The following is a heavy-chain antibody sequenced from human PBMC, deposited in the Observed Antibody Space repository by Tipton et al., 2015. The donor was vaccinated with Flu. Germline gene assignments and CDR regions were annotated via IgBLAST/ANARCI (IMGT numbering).Heavy chain of an antibody. CDR1: GGSISNYY. CDR3: ARLSYYDVDLKNFYFDY. V-gene: IGHV4-59*08. CDR2: IYYSGNT. D-gene: IGHD3-10*02. Sequence: TLSLTCTVSGGSISNYYWSWIRQPPGKALEWIGYIYYSGNTNYNPSLKSRVTISVDTSKSQFSLMLRSVTAADTAVYYCARLSYYDVDLKNFYFDYWGQGALVTVSS. J-gene: IGHJ4*02.